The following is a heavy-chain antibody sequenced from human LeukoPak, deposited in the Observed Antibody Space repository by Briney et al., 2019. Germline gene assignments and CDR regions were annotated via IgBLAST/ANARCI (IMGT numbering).Heavy chain of an antibody. Sequence: PSGTLSLTCGVSGASVSNSNWWSWVRQPPGKGLEGSGEVYHSGNTNYSPSLMSRVTISMDKPKSQFSLNLNSVTAADTAIYYCAKDEGGYCSGDNCTPPSGAFDFWGQGTMITVSS. CDR3: AKDEGGYCSGDNCTPPSGAFDF. V-gene: IGHV4-4*02. D-gene: IGHD2-15*01. CDR2: VYHSGNT. CDR1: GASVSNSNW. J-gene: IGHJ3*01.